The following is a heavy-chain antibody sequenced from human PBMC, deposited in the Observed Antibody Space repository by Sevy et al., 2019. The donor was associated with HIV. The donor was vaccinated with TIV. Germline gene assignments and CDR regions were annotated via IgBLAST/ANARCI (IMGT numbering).Heavy chain of an antibody. Sequence: ASVKVSCKASGYTFTSYYMHWVRQAPGQGLEWMGIINPSGGSTSYAQKFQGRVTMTRDTSTSTVYMELSSLRSEDTAVYYCARDMASIDSSGYSGHFDYWGQGTLVTVSS. V-gene: IGHV1-46*01. D-gene: IGHD3-22*01. J-gene: IGHJ4*02. CDR1: GYTFTSYY. CDR3: ARDMASIDSSGYSGHFDY. CDR2: INPSGGST.